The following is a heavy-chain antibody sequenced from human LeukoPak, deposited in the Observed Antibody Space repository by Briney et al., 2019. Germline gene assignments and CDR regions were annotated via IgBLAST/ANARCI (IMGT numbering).Heavy chain of an antibody. J-gene: IGHJ6*03. CDR3: ARDRTRGSSWYSYYYYYYMDV. CDR2: INSDGSST. V-gene: IGHV3-74*01. Sequence: PGGSLRLSCAASGFTFSSYWMHWVRQAPGKGLVWVSRINSDGSSTSYADSVKGRFTISRDNAKNTLYLQMNSLRAEDTAVYYCARDRTRGSSWYSYYYYYYMDVWGKGTTVTVSS. CDR1: GFTFSSYW. D-gene: IGHD6-13*01.